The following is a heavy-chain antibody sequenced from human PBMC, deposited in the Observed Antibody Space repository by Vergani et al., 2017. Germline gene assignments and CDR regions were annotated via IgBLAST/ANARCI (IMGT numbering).Heavy chain of an antibody. CDR1: GGSISSYY. V-gene: IGHV4-59*12. J-gene: IGHJ4*02. D-gene: IGHD3-3*01. CDR2: IYHSGST. CDR3: ARAITGYFDY. Sequence: QLQLQESGPGLVKPSETLSLTCTVSGGSISSYYWSWIRQPPGKGLEWIGEIYHSGSTNYNPSLKSRVTISVDKSKNQFSLKLSSVTAADTAVYYCARAITGYFDYWGQGTLVTVSS.